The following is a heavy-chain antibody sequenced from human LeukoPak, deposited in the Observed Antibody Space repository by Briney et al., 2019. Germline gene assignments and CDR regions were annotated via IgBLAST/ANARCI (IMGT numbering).Heavy chain of an antibody. CDR1: GGSMNSYY. Sequence: SETLSLTCSVSGGSMNSYYWSWIRQSPGKGLEWIGYTYYIGSPNYNPSLKSRVTISVDTSKNQSSLRLTSVTAADTAVYYCARDRHDSTGYYYDYWGQGALVTVSS. D-gene: IGHD3-22*01. J-gene: IGHJ4*02. V-gene: IGHV4-59*01. CDR2: TYYIGSP. CDR3: ARDRHDSTGYYYDY.